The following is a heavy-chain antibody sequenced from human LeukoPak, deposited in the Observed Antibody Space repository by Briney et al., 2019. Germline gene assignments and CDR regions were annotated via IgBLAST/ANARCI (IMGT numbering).Heavy chain of an antibody. CDR1: GFIFSAFN. D-gene: IGHD3-10*01. CDR3: ARFLGARGVIPYYFDY. CDR2: IYSGGST. J-gene: IGHJ4*02. V-gene: IGHV3-53*01. Sequence: PGGSLRLSCAASGFIFSAFNMNWVRQAPGKGLEWVSVIYSGGSTYYADSVKGRFTISRDNSKNTLYLQMNSLRAEDTAVYYCARFLGARGVIPYYFDYWGQGTLVTVSS.